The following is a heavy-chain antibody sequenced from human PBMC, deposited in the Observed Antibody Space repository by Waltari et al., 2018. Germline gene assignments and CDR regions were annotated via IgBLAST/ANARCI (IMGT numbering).Heavy chain of an antibody. V-gene: IGHV1-8*01. J-gene: IGHJ4*02. CDR1: GYTFTSYD. CDR3: ATRVATRVYNDY. CDR2: MNPNRGNK. Sequence: QVQLVQSGAEVKKPGASVKVSCKASGYTFTSYDLNWVRQATGQGLEWMGWMNPNRGNKGYAQKFQGRVTMTRNTSISTAYMELSSLRSEDTAVYYCATRVATRVYNDYWGQGTLVTVSS. D-gene: IGHD5-12*01.